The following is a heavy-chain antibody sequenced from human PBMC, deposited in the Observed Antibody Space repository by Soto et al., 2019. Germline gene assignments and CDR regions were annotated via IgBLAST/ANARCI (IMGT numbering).Heavy chain of an antibody. CDR2: ISAYNGNT. CDR3: ARDRITGYGDTEVVDAFDL. D-gene: IGHD4-17*01. Sequence: QVQLVQSGAEVKKPGASVKVSCKASGYTFTSYGISWVRQAPGQGLEWMGWISAYNGNTNYAQKLQGRVTMTTDTCTSTDYMGLRSVRSDETAVYCCARDRITGYGDTEVVDAFDLWGQGAMVTVSS. V-gene: IGHV1-18*01. CDR1: GYTFTSYG. J-gene: IGHJ3*01.